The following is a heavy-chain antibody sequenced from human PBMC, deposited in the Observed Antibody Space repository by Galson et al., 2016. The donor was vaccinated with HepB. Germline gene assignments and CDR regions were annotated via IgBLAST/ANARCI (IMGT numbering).Heavy chain of an antibody. J-gene: IGHJ2*01. CDR2: VSWNSGTT. Sequence: SLRLSCAASGFTFDDYAMHWVRQAPGKGLEWVSGVSWNSGTTAYADPVKGRFTISRDNAKNSLYLQMNSLRAGDTAVYYCVRGAARPGDWYFDLWGRGTLVTVSS. CDR3: VRGAARPGDWYFDL. D-gene: IGHD6-6*01. V-gene: IGHV3-9*01. CDR1: GFTFDDYA.